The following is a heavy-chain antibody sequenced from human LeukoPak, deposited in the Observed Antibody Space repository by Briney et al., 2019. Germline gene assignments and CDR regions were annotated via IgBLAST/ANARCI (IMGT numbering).Heavy chain of an antibody. CDR3: AGRIGAPGGGYCSSTSCHGYGMDV. D-gene: IGHD2-2*01. CDR2: IYYSGST. V-gene: IGHV4-59*08. J-gene: IGHJ6*02. Sequence: SETLSLTCTVSGGSISSYYWSWIRQPPGKGLEWIGYIYYSGSTNYNPSLKSRVTISVDTSKNQFSLKLSSVTAADTAVYYCAGRIGAPGGGYCSSTSCHGYGMDVWGQGTTVTVSS. CDR1: GGSISSYY.